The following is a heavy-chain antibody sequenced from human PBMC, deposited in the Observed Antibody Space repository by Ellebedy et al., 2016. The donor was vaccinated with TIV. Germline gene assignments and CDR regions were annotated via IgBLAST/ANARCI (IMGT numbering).Heavy chain of an antibody. V-gene: IGHV1-8*01. D-gene: IGHD1-20*01. Sequence: ASVKVSCXASAYIFTDYDINWVRQAPGQGLEWVGWMHPKSGAAGYGQKFEGRVTMTRNTSIKTAYLELDSLRSEDTAIYYCATEGVEGIPGKYLWGRGTRVSVSS. CDR1: AYIFTDYD. J-gene: IGHJ4*02. CDR3: ATEGVEGIPGKYL. CDR2: MHPKSGAA.